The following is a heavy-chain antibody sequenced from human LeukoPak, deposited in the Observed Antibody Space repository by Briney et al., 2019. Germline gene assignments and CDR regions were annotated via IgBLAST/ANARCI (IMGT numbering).Heavy chain of an antibody. CDR3: ARDPLRMFVSGSYYPA. Sequence: PSGTLSLTCVVSGGSVSSGSYYWSWIRQPPGKGLEWIGYIYYSGSTNYNPSLKSRVTISVDTSKNQFSLKLSSVTAADTAVYYCARDPLRMFVSGSYYPAWGQGTLVTVSS. J-gene: IGHJ5*02. D-gene: IGHD3-10*01. CDR1: GGSVSSGSYY. V-gene: IGHV4-61*01. CDR2: IYYSGST.